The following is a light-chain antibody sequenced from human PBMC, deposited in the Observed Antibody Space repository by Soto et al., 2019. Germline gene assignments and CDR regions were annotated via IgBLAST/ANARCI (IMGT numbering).Light chain of an antibody. CDR3: QAWDSTTVV. CDR2: QDM. CDR1: KLGAKY. V-gene: IGLV3-1*01. J-gene: IGLJ2*01. Sequence: SYELTQPPSVSVSPVQTASITCSGDKLGAKYACWYQQKPGQSPVMVIYQDMKRPSGIPERFSGSNSGNTATLTISGTQAMDEADYYGQAWDSTTVVFGGGTQLTVL.